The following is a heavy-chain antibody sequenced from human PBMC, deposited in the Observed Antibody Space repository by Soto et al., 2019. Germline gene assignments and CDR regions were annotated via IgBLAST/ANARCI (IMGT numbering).Heavy chain of an antibody. CDR1: GYSFTSYW. CDR2: IYPGDSDT. CDR3: ARVGPSIFGVVTKPRREFDI. J-gene: IGHJ3*02. V-gene: IGHV5-51*01. Sequence: GESLKISCKGSGYSFTSYWIGWVRQMPGKGLEWMGIIYPGDSDTRYSPSFQGQVTISADKSISTAYLQWSSLKASDTAMYYCARVGPSIFGVVTKPRREFDIWGQGTMVTVSS. D-gene: IGHD3-3*01.